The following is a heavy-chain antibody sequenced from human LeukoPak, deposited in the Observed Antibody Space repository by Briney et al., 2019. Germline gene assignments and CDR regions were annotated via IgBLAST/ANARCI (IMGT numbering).Heavy chain of an antibody. CDR1: GFSFSSYW. Sequence: GGSLRLSCAASGFSFSSYWMTWIRQAPGKGLEWVANIKEDGTEKYYVDSVKGRFTISRDNARSSLYLQMNSLRAGDTAVYYCARLLAYGSGAEAFDYWGRGTLVTVSS. J-gene: IGHJ4*02. D-gene: IGHD3-10*01. V-gene: IGHV3-7*01. CDR3: ARLLAYGSGAEAFDY. CDR2: IKEDGTEK.